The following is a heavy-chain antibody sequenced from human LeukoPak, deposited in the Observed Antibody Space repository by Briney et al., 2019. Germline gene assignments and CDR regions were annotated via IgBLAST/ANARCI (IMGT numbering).Heavy chain of an antibody. Sequence: SETLSLTCGVYGGSLSGYYWSWIRQPPGKGLEWIGEINQSGSTKYNPSLKSRVTISVDTSKNQFSLKLSSVTAADTAVYYCARHVLRELLRYFDYWGQGTLVTVSS. J-gene: IGHJ4*02. CDR2: INQSGST. CDR1: GGSLSGYY. CDR3: ARHVLRELLRYFDY. V-gene: IGHV4-34*01. D-gene: IGHD1-26*01.